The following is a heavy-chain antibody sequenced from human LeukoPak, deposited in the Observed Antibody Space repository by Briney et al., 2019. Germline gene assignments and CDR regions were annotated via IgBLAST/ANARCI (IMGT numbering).Heavy chain of an antibody. D-gene: IGHD5-18*01. CDR1: GGSFSGYY. Sequence: SSETLSLTCAVYGGSFSGYYWSWIRQPPGKGLEWIGEINHGGSTNYNPSLKSRVTISVDTSKNQFSLKLSSVTAADTAVYYCARGARYSYGYCAFDIWGQGTMVTVSS. CDR3: ARGARYSYGYCAFDI. V-gene: IGHV4-34*01. CDR2: INHGGST. J-gene: IGHJ3*02.